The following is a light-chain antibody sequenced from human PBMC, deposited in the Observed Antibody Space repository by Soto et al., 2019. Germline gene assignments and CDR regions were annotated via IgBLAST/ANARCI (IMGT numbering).Light chain of an antibody. CDR3: QQYGPSLIT. J-gene: IGKJ5*01. V-gene: IGKV3-20*01. Sequence: SVLTQSPGSLSLSPGARATLSCRASQSVGYNLAWYQQSPGQAPTLLISDASSRAPGIPDRFSGSGSGTDFTLTISRLQPEDFALYYCQQYGPSLITFGQGTRLEI. CDR2: DAS. CDR1: QSVGYN.